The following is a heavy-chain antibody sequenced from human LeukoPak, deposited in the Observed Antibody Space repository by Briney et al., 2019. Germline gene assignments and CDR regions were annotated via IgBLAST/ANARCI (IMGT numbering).Heavy chain of an antibody. CDR1: GYSFTSYW. Sequence: GESLKISCKGSGYSFTSYWIGWVCQMPGKGLEWMGTIYPGDSDTRYSPSFQGQVTISADKSISTAYLQWSSLKASDTAIYYCARLGYCSTTSCKRGGFDYWGQGTLVTVSS. V-gene: IGHV5-51*01. CDR2: IYPGDSDT. D-gene: IGHD2-2*03. CDR3: ARLGYCSTTSCKRGGFDY. J-gene: IGHJ4*02.